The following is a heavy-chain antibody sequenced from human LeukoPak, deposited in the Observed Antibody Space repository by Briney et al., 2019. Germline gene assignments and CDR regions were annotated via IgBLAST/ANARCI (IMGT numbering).Heavy chain of an antibody. Sequence: GGSLRLSCAASGFIFDDYGMSWVRQVPGKGLEWVSGINWNGDTTSYADSVKGRFTISRDNANNSLYLQMHSLRAEDTAVYYCARVLLILPGTPYYMDVWGKGTTVTISS. J-gene: IGHJ6*03. V-gene: IGHV3-20*04. CDR2: INWNGDTT. CDR1: GFIFDDYG. D-gene: IGHD1/OR15-1a*01. CDR3: ARVLLILPGTPYYMDV.